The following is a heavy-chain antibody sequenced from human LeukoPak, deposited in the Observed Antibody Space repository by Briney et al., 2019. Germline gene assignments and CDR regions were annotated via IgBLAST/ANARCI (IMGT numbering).Heavy chain of an antibody. CDR2: ISSSGSTI. D-gene: IGHD1-26*01. CDR3: ARVRAYRGVGATRSVVLDY. V-gene: IGHV3-48*03. Sequence: PGGSLRLSCAASGFTFSSYEMNWVRQAPGKGLEWVSYISSSGSTIYYADSVKGRFTISRDNAKNSLYLQMNSLRAEDTAVYYCARVRAYRGVGATRSVVLDYWGQGTLVTVSS. J-gene: IGHJ4*02. CDR1: GFTFSSYE.